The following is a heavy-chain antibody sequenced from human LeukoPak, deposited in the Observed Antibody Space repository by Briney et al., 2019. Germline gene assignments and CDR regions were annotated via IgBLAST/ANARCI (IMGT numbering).Heavy chain of an antibody. V-gene: IGHV3-23*01. Sequence: GGSLRLSCAASGFTFSSHAMSWVRQAPGKGLEWVSAISGSGGSTYYADSVKGRFTISRDNSKNTLYLQMNSLRAEDTAVYYCAKGVYQFYGSGSYTLDFWGQGTQVTVSS. D-gene: IGHD3-10*01. J-gene: IGHJ4*02. CDR2: ISGSGGST. CDR3: AKGVYQFYGSGSYTLDF. CDR1: GFTFSSHA.